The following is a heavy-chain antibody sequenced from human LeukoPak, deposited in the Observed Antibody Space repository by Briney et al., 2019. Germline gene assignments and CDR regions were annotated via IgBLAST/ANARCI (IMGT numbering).Heavy chain of an antibody. J-gene: IGHJ4*02. CDR3: ARSPRSSSGLDY. V-gene: IGHV3-33*01. Sequence: GASLRLSCVASGFTFGSFGFNWVRQAPGKGLEWVTLIWFDGRREDYIDSVKGRFTVPRDDSENTVYLQMSNLRVEDTAVYYCARSPRSSSGLDYWGQGTLVAVSS. CDR2: IWFDGRRE. D-gene: IGHD6-19*01. CDR1: GFTFGSFG.